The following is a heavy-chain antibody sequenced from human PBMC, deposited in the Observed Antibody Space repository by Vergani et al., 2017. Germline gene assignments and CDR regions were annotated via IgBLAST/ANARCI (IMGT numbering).Heavy chain of an antibody. D-gene: IGHD2-2*01. J-gene: IGHJ6*02. CDR2: ISGSGGNT. Sequence: EVQLLESGGGLVQPGGSLRLSCAVSGFTFSSYAMSWVRQVPGKGLVWVSGISGSGGNTYYANSVKGRFTISRDNSKNTLYLQMNSLRADDTAVYYCAKGVYCSSTSCYEGRGYYYGMGVWGQGTTVTFSS. CDR3: AKGVYCSSTSCYEGRGYYYGMGV. V-gene: IGHV3-23*01. CDR1: GFTFSSYA.